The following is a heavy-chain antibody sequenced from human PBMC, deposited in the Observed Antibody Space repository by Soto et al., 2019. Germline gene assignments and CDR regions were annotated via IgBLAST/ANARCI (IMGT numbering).Heavy chain of an antibody. CDR3: ARERTTMTPLDALDI. J-gene: IGHJ3*02. D-gene: IGHD4-17*01. CDR1: GGTISSGIYY. Sequence: PSETLSLTCTVSGGTISSGIYYWSWIRQPPGKGLEWIGCIYFSGSTYYNQSLKSRVSISVDTSKNQFSLNLKTVTAADTAVYYCARERTTMTPLDALDIWGQGTMVTVSS. V-gene: IGHV4-30-4*01. CDR2: IYFSGST.